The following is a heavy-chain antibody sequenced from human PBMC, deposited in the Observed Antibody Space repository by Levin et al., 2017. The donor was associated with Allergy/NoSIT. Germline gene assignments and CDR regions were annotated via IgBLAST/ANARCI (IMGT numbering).Heavy chain of an antibody. V-gene: IGHV3-48*01. Sequence: GESLKISCAASGFTFSSYSMNWVRQAPGKGLEWVSYISSSSSTIYYADSVKGRFTISRDNAKNSLYLQMNSLRAEDTAVYYCARGITMIVVVISAFDIWGQGTMVTVSS. CDR3: ARGITMIVVVISAFDI. J-gene: IGHJ3*02. D-gene: IGHD3-22*01. CDR2: ISSSSSTI. CDR1: GFTFSSYS.